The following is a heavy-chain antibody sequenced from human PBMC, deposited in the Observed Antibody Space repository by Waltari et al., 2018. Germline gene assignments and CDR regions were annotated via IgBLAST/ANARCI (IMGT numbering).Heavy chain of an antibody. CDR2: SGSSSSFM. CDR1: GFKFSAYA. J-gene: IGHJ6*02. CDR3: AREGAEQWVVEDYGMDV. Sequence: EVQLVESGGGLVKPGGSLRLSCVASGFKFSAYAMNWVRQAPGKGLEWVASSGSSSSFMDYADSVRGRFTVSRDNAKNTLYLQMDTLRAEDTAVYYCAREGAEQWVVEDYGMDVWGQGTTVTVSS. V-gene: IGHV3-21*02. D-gene: IGHD6-19*01.